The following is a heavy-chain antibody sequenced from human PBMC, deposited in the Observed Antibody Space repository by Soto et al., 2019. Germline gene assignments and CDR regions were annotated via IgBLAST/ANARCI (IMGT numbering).Heavy chain of an antibody. CDR1: GFTFSSYG. CDR2: IWYDGSNK. CDR3: ARDSYSSSWSRPEYFQH. D-gene: IGHD6-13*01. J-gene: IGHJ1*01. Sequence: GGSLRLSCAASGFTFSSYGMHWVRQAPGKGLEWVAVIWYDGSNKYYADSVKGRFTISRDNSKNTLYLQMNSLRAEDTAVYYCARDSYSSSWSRPEYFQHWGQGTLVTVSS. V-gene: IGHV3-33*01.